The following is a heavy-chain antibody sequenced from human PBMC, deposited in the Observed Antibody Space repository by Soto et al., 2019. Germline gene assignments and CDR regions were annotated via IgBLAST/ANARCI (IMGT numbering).Heavy chain of an antibody. CDR1: GGSISSYY. CDR2: IYYSGST. Sequence: SQTLSLTCTVSGGSISSYYWSWIRQPPGKGLEWIGYIYYSGSTNYNPSLKSRVTISVDTSKNQFSLKLSSVTAADTAVYYCARHSYGDYGYYYCGMHVWGEGPTVT. CDR3: ARHSYGDYGYYYCGMHV. V-gene: IGHV4-59*12. D-gene: IGHD4-17*01. J-gene: IGHJ6*02.